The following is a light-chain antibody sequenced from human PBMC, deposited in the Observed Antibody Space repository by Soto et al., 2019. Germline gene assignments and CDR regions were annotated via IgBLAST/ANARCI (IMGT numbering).Light chain of an antibody. CDR3: QQDLNLLS. Sequence: DIQMTQSPSSLSASVGDRVTITCQASQDISKYLNWYQQKPGKAPKLLIYDASNLETGVPSRFSGSGSGTDFTFTISSLQPEDIAKYYCQQDLNLLSFGPGTKVDIK. V-gene: IGKV1-33*01. J-gene: IGKJ3*01. CDR1: QDISKY. CDR2: DAS.